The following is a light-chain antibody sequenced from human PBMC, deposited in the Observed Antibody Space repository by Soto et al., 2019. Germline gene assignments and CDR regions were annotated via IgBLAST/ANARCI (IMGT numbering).Light chain of an antibody. V-gene: IGLV2-14*01. CDR3: SSYRSTPTLYV. CDR1: ISDVGTYSY. Sequence: QSALTQPASVSGSPGQSITISCTGTISDVGTYSYVSWYQQHPGRAPKLIIYEVNNRPSGVSTRFSGSKSGNTASLSISGLQAEDEADYYRSSYRSTPTLYVLGTGTKVTVL. J-gene: IGLJ1*01. CDR2: EVN.